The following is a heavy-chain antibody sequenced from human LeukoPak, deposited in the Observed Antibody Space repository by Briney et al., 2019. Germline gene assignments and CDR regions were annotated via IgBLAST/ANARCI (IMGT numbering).Heavy chain of an antibody. V-gene: IGHV1-2*06. J-gene: IGHJ6*02. Sequence: ASVKVSCKASGYTFTGYYMHWVRQAPGQGLEWMGRINPNSGGINYAQKFQGRVTMTRDTSISTAYMELSRLRSDDTAVYYCARDSFYYYGMDVWGQGTTVTVSS. CDR3: ARDSFYYYGMDV. CDR2: INPNSGGI. CDR1: GYTFTGYY.